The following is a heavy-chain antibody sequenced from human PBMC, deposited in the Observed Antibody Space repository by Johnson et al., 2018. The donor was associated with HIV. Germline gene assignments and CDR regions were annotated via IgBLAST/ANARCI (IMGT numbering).Heavy chain of an antibody. J-gene: IGHJ3*02. V-gene: IGHV3-30*04. CDR1: GFTFSSYA. CDR2: ISYDGSNK. CDR3: ARDGTETGPDDAFDI. D-gene: IGHD1-1*01. Sequence: QVQLVESGGGVVQPGRSPRLSCAASGFTFSSYAMHWVRQAPGKGLEWVAVISYDGSNKYYADSVKGRFTISRDNSKNTLYLQMNSLRAEDTAMYYCARDGTETGPDDAFDIWGQGTMVTVPS.